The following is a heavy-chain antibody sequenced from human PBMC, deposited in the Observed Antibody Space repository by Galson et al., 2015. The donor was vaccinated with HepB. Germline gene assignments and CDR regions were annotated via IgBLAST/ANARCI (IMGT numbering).Heavy chain of an antibody. V-gene: IGHV1-8*01. J-gene: IGHJ6*02. D-gene: IGHD2-2*01. Sequence: SVKVSCKASGYTFTSYDINWVRQATGQGLEWMGWMNPNSGNTGYAQKFQGRVTMTRNTSISTAYMELSSLRSEDTAVYYCARGGIVVVPAARSQYPRRPEFYYYYGMDVWGQGTTVTVSS. CDR2: MNPNSGNT. CDR1: GYTFTSYD. CDR3: ARGGIVVVPAARSQYPRRPEFYYYYGMDV.